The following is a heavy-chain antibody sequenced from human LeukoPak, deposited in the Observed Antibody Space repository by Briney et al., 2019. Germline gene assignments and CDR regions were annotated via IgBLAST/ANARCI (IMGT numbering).Heavy chain of an antibody. CDR3: ARRYGDYYT. CDR2: IDYDGNT. D-gene: IGHD2-21*02. J-gene: IGHJ4*02. CDR1: GGSFSGYH. Sequence: SETLSLTCAVYGGSFSGYHWNWIRQAPGKGLEWLGEIDYDGNTNYNPSLKSRLTISVDTSKNQFSLRLASVTAADTAVYYCARRYGDYYTWGQGNRVTVSS. V-gene: IGHV4-34*01.